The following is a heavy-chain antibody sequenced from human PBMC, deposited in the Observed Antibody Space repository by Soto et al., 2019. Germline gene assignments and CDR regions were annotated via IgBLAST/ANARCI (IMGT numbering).Heavy chain of an antibody. CDR2: SSTYNGNT. Sequence: GASVKVSCKASGYTLSTYVISWVRQAPGQGLERMGWSSTYNGNTNYAQKFQGRVSTTTDTTTSTAYMELRSLRSDDTAVYYCAREWCTSTSCYGVDYWGQGTPVTVSS. CDR3: AREWCTSTSCYGVDY. D-gene: IGHD2-2*01. J-gene: IGHJ4*02. CDR1: GYTLSTYV. V-gene: IGHV1-18*01.